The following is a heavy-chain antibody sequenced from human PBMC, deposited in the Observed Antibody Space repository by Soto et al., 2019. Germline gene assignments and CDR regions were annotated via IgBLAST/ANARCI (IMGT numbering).Heavy chain of an antibody. Sequence: EVQLLESGGTSVQPGGSLRLSCVASGFTFSTHTMNWVRQAPGKGLEWVSRLTADSDDTSYAESIKGRFTISRDNSKNTLYLQMNRLRAEDTAIYYCAEGLDRASLDFWGQGALVTVSS. J-gene: IGHJ4*02. CDR2: LTADSDDT. CDR3: AEGLDRASLDF. CDR1: GFTFSTHT. D-gene: IGHD1-1*01. V-gene: IGHV3-23*01.